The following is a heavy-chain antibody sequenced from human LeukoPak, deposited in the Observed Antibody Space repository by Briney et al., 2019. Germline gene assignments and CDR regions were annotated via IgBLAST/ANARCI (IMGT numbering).Heavy chain of an antibody. D-gene: IGHD6-13*01. CDR2: IYQSGSP. V-gene: IGHV4-38-2*02. J-gene: IGHJ5*02. Sequence: SETLSLTCTVSGYSISSGYYWGWIRPPPGKGLEWIGTIYQSGSPYYNPSLKSRVIISVDTSKNQFSLRLSSVTAADTAVYYCARRVAAAGTRFFDPWGQGTLVTVSS. CDR3: ARRVAAAGTRFFDP. CDR1: GYSISSGYY.